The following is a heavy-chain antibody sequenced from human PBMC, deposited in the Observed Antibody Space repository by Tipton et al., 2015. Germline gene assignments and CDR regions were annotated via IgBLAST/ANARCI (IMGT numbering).Heavy chain of an antibody. D-gene: IGHD6-13*01. J-gene: IGHJ4*02. CDR3: AKDRIAAPFYFDY. CDR1: GFTFSHYG. V-gene: IGHV3-33*06. Sequence: SLRLSCAASGFTFSHYGMHWVRQAPGKGLEWVAVIWYDGSNKYYVDSVKGRFTISRDNSKNTLYLHMTSLRAGDTAVYCCAKDRIAAPFYFDYWGQGTLVTVSS. CDR2: IWYDGSNK.